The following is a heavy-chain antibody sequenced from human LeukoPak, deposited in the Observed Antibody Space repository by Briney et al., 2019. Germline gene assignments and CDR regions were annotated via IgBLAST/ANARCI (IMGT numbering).Heavy chain of an antibody. CDR3: ARDRSGTSGRYFDY. CDR1: GYSFTGYY. D-gene: IGHD1-26*01. J-gene: IGHJ4*02. CDR2: INPNSGGT. Sequence: ASVKVSCKASGYSFTGYYMYWVRQAPGQGLECMGWINPNSGGTNYAQKFQGRVTMTRDTSISTAYMELSRLRSDDTAVYYCARDRSGTSGRYFDYWGQGTLATVSS. V-gene: IGHV1-2*02.